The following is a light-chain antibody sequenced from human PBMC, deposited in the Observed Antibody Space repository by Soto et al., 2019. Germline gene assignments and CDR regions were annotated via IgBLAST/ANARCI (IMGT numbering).Light chain of an antibody. CDR2: KAS. Sequence: DIQMTQSPSSLSGSVGDRFTITCGASQTISSWLAWYQQKTGKAPKXXIYKASTLKSGVPSRFSGSGYGTEFNLTISSLQTDDFATYYCQHYNSYSEAFGQGTKVDIK. CDR3: QHYNSYSEA. J-gene: IGKJ1*01. V-gene: IGKV1-5*03. CDR1: QTISSW.